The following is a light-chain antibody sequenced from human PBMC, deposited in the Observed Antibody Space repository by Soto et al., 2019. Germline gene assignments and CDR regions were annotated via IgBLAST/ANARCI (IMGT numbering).Light chain of an antibody. J-gene: IGKJ5*01. CDR3: LQEDNYFS. CDR1: QGIVRW. CDR2: DAS. Sequence: DIQMTQSPSTLSASVGDRVTITCRASQGIVRWLAWYQQKPGKAPKLLIYDASSLESGVPSRFSGSGSGTDFTLTIRSLQLEDFATYYCLQEDNYFSFGQGTRLEIK. V-gene: IGKV1-5*01.